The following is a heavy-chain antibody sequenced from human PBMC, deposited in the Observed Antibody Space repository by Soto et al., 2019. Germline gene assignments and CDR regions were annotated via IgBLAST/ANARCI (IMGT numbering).Heavy chain of an antibody. CDR3: ARYSRSWYEVGIIGGMDV. V-gene: IGHV4-30-4*01. Sequence: SETLSLTCTVSGGSISSGDYYWSWIRQPPGKGLEWIGYIYYSGSTYYNPSLKSRVTISVDTSKNQFSLKLSSVTAADTAVYYCARYSRSWYEVGIIGGMDVWGQGTTVTVSS. J-gene: IGHJ6*02. CDR2: IYYSGST. CDR1: GGSISSGDYY. D-gene: IGHD6-13*01.